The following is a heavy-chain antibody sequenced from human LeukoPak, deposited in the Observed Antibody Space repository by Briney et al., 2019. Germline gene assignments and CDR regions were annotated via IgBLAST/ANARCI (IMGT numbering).Heavy chain of an antibody. CDR1: GGSISSYY. D-gene: IGHD3-22*01. J-gene: IGHJ5*02. V-gene: IGHV4-4*07. CDR3: AREAPITMIVVGPQGFDP. CDR2: IYTSGST. Sequence: SETLSLTCTVSGGSISSYYWSWIRQPAGKGLEGIGRIYTSGSTNYNPSLKSRVTMSVDTSKNQFSLKLSSVTAADTALYYCAREAPITMIVVGPQGFDPWGQGTLVTVSS.